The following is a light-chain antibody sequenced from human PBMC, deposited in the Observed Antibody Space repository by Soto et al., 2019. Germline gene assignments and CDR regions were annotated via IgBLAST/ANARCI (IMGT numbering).Light chain of an antibody. Sequence: DIQMTQSPSSLSASVGDRVTITCRASQTISSYLNWYQQKPGKAPQLLMYAASSLQSGVPSRFSGSGSGTVFTLTISSLQPEDFATYYCQQSYSTPGTFGGGTKVEIK. CDR3: QQSYSTPGT. CDR2: AAS. V-gene: IGKV1-39*01. J-gene: IGKJ4*01. CDR1: QTISSY.